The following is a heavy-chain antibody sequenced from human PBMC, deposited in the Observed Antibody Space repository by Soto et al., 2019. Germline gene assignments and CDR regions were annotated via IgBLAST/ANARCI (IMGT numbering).Heavy chain of an antibody. J-gene: IGHJ4*02. CDR3: AITAHSGYELRPTLFDY. D-gene: IGHD5-12*01. CDR1: GGSISSYY. Sequence: PSETLSLTCTVSGGSISSYYWSWIRQPPGKGLEWIGYIYYSGSTNYNPSLKSRVTISVDTSKNQFSLKLSSVTAADTAVYYCAITAHSGYELRPTLFDYWGQGTLVTVSS. CDR2: IYYSGST. V-gene: IGHV4-59*01.